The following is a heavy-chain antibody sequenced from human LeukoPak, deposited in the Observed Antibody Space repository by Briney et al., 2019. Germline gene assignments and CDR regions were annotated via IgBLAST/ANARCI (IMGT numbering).Heavy chain of an antibody. CDR2: ISYDGSNK. D-gene: IGHD3-22*01. J-gene: IGHJ6*03. CDR1: GFTFSSYA. V-gene: IGHV3-30-3*01. CDR3: AKDRGGYYYYMDV. Sequence: GGSLRLSCAASGFTFSSYAMHWVRQAPGKGLEWVAVISYDGSNKYYADSVKGRFTISRDNSKNTLSLQMNSLRAEDTAVYYCAKDRGGYYYYMDVWGKGTTVTVSS.